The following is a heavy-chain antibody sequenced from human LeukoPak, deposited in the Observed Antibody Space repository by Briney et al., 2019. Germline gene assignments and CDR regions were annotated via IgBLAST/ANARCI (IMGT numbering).Heavy chain of an antibody. CDR1: GFTFRSYW. CDR2: INQGGSVQ. D-gene: IGHD5-12*01. CDR3: ARVEYSGWNLEY. Sequence: PGGSLRLSCAASGFTFRSYWMSWVRQAPGKGLERVAHINQGGSVQYYMDSVKGRSTISRDDAKNSLYVQMNSLRDEDTAVYYCARVEYSGWNLEYWGQGTLVTVSS. V-gene: IGHV3-7*01. J-gene: IGHJ4*02.